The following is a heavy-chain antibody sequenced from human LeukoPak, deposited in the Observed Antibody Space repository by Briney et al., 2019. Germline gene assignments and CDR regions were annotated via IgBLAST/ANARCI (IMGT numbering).Heavy chain of an antibody. D-gene: IGHD1-14*01. Sequence: GGSLRLSCAASGFTFSSYAMSWVRQAPGKGLEWVSASSGGSTYYADSVKGRFTISRDNSKNTLYLQMNSLRAEDTAVYYCAKDPVSGRPLGWFDPWGQGTLVTVSS. J-gene: IGHJ5*02. CDR3: AKDPVSGRPLGWFDP. CDR1: GFTFSSYA. CDR2: SSGGST. V-gene: IGHV3-23*01.